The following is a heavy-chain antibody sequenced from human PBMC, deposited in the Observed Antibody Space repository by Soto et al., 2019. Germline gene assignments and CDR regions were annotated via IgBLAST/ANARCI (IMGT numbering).Heavy chain of an antibody. D-gene: IGHD5-18*01. CDR1: GFTVSSNY. Sequence: GGSLRLSCAASGFTVSSNYMSWVRQAPGKGLEWVSVIYSGGSTYYADSVKGRFTISRDNSKNTLYLQMNSLRAEDTAVYYCARDRGSNGYPGPAEYFQHWGQGTLVTVSS. V-gene: IGHV3-53*01. CDR3: ARDRGSNGYPGPAEYFQH. J-gene: IGHJ1*01. CDR2: IYSGGST.